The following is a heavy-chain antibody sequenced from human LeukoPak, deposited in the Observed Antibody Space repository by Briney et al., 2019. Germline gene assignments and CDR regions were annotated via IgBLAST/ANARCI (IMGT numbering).Heavy chain of an antibody. CDR2: ISGNGGST. V-gene: IGHV3-23*01. CDR1: GFTFSSYG. CDR3: ARGIAVAGHFDY. D-gene: IGHD6-19*01. Sequence: GGSLRLSCAASGFTFSSYGMSWVRQAPGKGLEWVSGISGNGGSTYYADSVKGRFTISRDNSKNTLYLQMNSLRAEDTALYYCARGIAVAGHFDYWGQGTLVTVSS. J-gene: IGHJ4*02.